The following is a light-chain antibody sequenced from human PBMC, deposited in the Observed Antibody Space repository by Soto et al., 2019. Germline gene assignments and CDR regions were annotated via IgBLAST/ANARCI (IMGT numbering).Light chain of an antibody. J-gene: IGKJ1*01. Sequence: DIQMPQSPSSLSASVGDRVTITCRASQSISSYLNWYQQKPGKAPKLLIYAASSLQSGVPSRFSGSGSGTDFTLTISSLQPEDFAPYYCQQGYSTPPTFGQGTKVEIK. CDR1: QSISSY. CDR2: AAS. V-gene: IGKV1-39*01. CDR3: QQGYSTPPT.